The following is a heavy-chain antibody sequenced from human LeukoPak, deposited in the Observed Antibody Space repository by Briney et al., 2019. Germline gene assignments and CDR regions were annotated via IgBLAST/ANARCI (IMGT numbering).Heavy chain of an antibody. Sequence: EASVKVSCKAGGHTFSSNYIHWVRQGPGQGRDWMGMFNPGDGTTTSAQRFRGRVTMTRDTSKTTFYVQLSGLRSEDTAVYYCASCDFSSGYCSSWGQGSLVTVSS. CDR3: ASCDFSSGYCSS. CDR2: FNPGDGTT. V-gene: IGHV1-46*01. J-gene: IGHJ5*02. CDR1: GHTFSSNY. D-gene: IGHD3-3*01.